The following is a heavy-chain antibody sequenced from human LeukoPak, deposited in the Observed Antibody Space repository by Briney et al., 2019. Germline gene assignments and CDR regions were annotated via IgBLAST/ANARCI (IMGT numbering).Heavy chain of an antibody. CDR1: GDTFSSYA. D-gene: IGHD2-15*01. CDR2: IIPILGMA. CDR3: ARMKDDCSGGSCYPAGAFDI. J-gene: IGHJ3*02. Sequence: SLKVSCMASGDTFSSYAISWVRPAPGQGLEWMGRIIPILGMANCAQKFQGRVTITADKSTSTAYMDLSSLRSADTRGFYGARMKDDCSGGSCYPAGAFDIWGQGTMVTVSS. V-gene: IGHV1-69*04.